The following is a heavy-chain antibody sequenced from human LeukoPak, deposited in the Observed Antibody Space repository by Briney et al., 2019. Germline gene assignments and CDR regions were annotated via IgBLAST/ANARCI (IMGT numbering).Heavy chain of an antibody. CDR1: GGSISSSNW. D-gene: IGHD3-9*01. Sequence: SGTLSLTCAVSGGSISSSNWWSWVRQPPGKGLEWIGEIYHGGSTNYNPSLKSRVTMSVDTSKNQFSLKLSSVTAADTAVYYCARDPTSYDILTGYSSAHFDYWGQGTLVTVSS. V-gene: IGHV4-4*02. CDR3: ARDPTSYDILTGYSSAHFDY. J-gene: IGHJ4*02. CDR2: IYHGGST.